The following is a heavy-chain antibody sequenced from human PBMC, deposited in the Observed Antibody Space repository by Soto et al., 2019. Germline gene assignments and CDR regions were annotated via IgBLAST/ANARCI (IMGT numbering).Heavy chain of an antibody. CDR1: GFTFSSHA. CDR2: LSDSGDSI. Sequence: PGGSLRLSCTASGFTFSSHAMTWVRQAPGKGLEWVSGLSDSGDSIYYADSVKGRFTIYRDNSMNTLYLQMNTLRVEDTAVYYCAKVSSSWYAGFFDLWGQGTRVTVSS. V-gene: IGHV3-23*01. CDR3: AKVSSSWYAGFFDL. J-gene: IGHJ4*02. D-gene: IGHD6-13*01.